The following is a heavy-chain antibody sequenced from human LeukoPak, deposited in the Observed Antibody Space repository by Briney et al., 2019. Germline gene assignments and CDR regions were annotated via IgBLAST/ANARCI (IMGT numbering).Heavy chain of an antibody. Sequence: TGGSLRLSCAASGFTFSSYGMHWVRQAPGKGLEWVAVIWYDGSIKYYADSVKGRFTISRDNAKNSLYLQMNSLRAEDTAVYYCARDLRFLEWLYGMDVWGQGTTVTVSS. CDR3: ARDLRFLEWLYGMDV. CDR2: IWYDGSIK. J-gene: IGHJ6*02. CDR1: GFTFSSYG. D-gene: IGHD3-3*01. V-gene: IGHV3-33*01.